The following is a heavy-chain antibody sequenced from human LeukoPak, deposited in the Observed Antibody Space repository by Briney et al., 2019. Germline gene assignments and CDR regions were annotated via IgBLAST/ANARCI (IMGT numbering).Heavy chain of an antibody. CDR1: GFTFSSYS. J-gene: IGHJ4*02. V-gene: IGHV3-21*01. CDR2: ISSSSSYI. Sequence: GGSLRLSCAASGFTFSSYSMNWVRQAPGKGLEWVSSISSSSSYIYYADSVKGRFTISRDNAKNSLYLQMNSLRAEDTAVYYCATDEMGATTVLYYFDYWGQGTLVTVSS. D-gene: IGHD1-26*01. CDR3: ATDEMGATTVLYYFDY.